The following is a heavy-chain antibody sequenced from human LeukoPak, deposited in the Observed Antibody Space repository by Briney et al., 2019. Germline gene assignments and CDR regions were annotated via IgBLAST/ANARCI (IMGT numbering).Heavy chain of an antibody. CDR1: GSTFSSYS. J-gene: IGHJ6*02. CDR3: ARDTYGDYSYGMDV. D-gene: IGHD4-17*01. Sequence: GGSLRLSCAASGSTFSSYSMNWVRQAPGKGLEWVSSISSSSSYIYYADSVKGRFTISRDNAKNSLYLQMNSLRAGDTAVYYCARDTYGDYSYGMDVWGQGTTVTVSS. V-gene: IGHV3-21*01. CDR2: ISSSSSYI.